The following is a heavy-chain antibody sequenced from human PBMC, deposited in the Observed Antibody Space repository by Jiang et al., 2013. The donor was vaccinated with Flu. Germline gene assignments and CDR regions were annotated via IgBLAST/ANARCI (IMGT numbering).Heavy chain of an antibody. D-gene: IGHD1-1*01. Sequence: GAEVKKPGASVKVSCKASGYTFTSYGINWVRQAPGQGLEWMGGIIPIFGTANYAQKFQGRVTITADESTSTAYMELSSLRSEDTAVYYCAASWNRPLYYYYMDVWGKGTTVTVSS. CDR2: IIPIFGTA. J-gene: IGHJ6*03. CDR1: GYTFTSYG. CDR3: AASWNRPLYYYYMDV. V-gene: IGHV1-69*13.